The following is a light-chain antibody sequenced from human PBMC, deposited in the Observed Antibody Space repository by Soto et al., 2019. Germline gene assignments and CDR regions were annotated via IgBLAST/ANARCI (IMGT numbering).Light chain of an antibody. CDR1: QRVNNY. Sequence: DIQMTQSPSSLSASVGDRVTITCRASQRVNNYLNWYQQKPGQAPKVLIYAASSFRSGVPSRFSGSGSGTDFTLTISSLQPEDFATYYCQQTYNTPTTFGQGTNLEIK. CDR2: AAS. J-gene: IGKJ2*01. CDR3: QQTYNTPTT. V-gene: IGKV1-39*01.